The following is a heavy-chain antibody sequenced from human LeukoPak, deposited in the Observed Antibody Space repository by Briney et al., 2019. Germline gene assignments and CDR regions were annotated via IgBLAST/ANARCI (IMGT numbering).Heavy chain of an antibody. CDR3: AELGITMIGGV. Sequence: GGSLRLSCATSGFTFSAYSMNWVRQAPGKGLEWVSSISGSSIYINYADSVKGRSTISRDNAKNSLYLQMNSLRAEDTAVYYCAELGITMIGGVWGKGTTVTISS. D-gene: IGHD3-10*02. J-gene: IGHJ6*04. CDR2: ISGSSIYI. CDR1: GFTFSAYS. V-gene: IGHV3-21*01.